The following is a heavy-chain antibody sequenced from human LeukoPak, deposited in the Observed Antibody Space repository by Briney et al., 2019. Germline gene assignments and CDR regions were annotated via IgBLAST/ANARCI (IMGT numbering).Heavy chain of an antibody. V-gene: IGHV3-23*01. J-gene: IGHJ4*02. CDR1: GFTFSSYV. Sequence: PGGSLRLSCAASGFTFSSYVMSWIRQAPGKGLEWVSAISGSGGSTYYADSVKGRFTISRDNSKNTLYLQMNSLRAEDTAVYYCAKATDIVATTYFDYWGQGTLVTVSS. D-gene: IGHD5-12*01. CDR2: ISGSGGST. CDR3: AKATDIVATTYFDY.